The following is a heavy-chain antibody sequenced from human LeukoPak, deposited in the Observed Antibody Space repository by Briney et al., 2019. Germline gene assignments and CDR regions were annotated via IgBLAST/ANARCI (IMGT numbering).Heavy chain of an antibody. CDR3: ARDTSVGAAYFDL. CDR1: RFVFPSHG. D-gene: IGHD1-26*01. Sequence: GGSLRLSCAASRFVFPSHGMHWVRQAPGKGLEWVAFIRYDGSEKYYAESVQGRFTISRDNSKKTLSLQMTTLRPDDTAVHYCARDTSVGAAYFDLWGQGALVAVSS. CDR2: IRYDGSEK. V-gene: IGHV3-30*02. J-gene: IGHJ4*02.